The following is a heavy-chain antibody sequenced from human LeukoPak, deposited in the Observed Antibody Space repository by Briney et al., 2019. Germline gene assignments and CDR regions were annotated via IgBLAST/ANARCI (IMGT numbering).Heavy chain of an antibody. V-gene: IGHV3-30*04. Sequence: GGSLRLSCAASGFIFSSYAMHWVRQAPGKGLERVAILSYDGNNKYYADSVKGRFTISRDNSKNALYLQMNSLRAEDTAVYYCARDKDYVRYYYMDVWGNGTTVTVSS. CDR2: LSYDGNNK. J-gene: IGHJ6*03. CDR3: ARDKDYVRYYYMDV. D-gene: IGHD3-16*01. CDR1: GFIFSSYA.